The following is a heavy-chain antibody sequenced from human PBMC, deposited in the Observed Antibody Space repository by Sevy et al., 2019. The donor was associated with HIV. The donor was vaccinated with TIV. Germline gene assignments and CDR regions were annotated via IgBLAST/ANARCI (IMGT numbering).Heavy chain of an antibody. CDR3: EKDFSMEGGIAAVGTGIFDF. D-gene: IGHD6-13*01. Sequence: GGSLRLSCAASGFTFDEYGMHWVRQAPGKGLEWVSGINWNSGNIGYADSVKGRFTISRDNAKNSLYLQMNSLRAEETAWYYGEKDFSMEGGIAAVGTGIFDFWGQGTLVTVSS. CDR1: GFTFDEYG. V-gene: IGHV3-9*01. J-gene: IGHJ4*02. CDR2: INWNSGNI.